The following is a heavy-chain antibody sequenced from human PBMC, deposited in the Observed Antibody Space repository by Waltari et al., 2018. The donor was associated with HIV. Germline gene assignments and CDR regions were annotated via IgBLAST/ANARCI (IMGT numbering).Heavy chain of an antibody. V-gene: IGHV4-34*01. CDR2: INHSGST. Sequence: QVQLPQWGAGLVQPSATLSLTRAVYCGSFSGYFWSSIPQPAGTGLAWIGEINHSGSTNYNPSLKSRVTISVDTSKNQFSLKLSSVTAADTAVYYCAIGKGDPYYYYGMDVWGQGTTVTVSS. CDR3: AIGKGDPYYYYGMDV. CDR1: CGSFSGYF. J-gene: IGHJ6*02. D-gene: IGHD2-21*01.